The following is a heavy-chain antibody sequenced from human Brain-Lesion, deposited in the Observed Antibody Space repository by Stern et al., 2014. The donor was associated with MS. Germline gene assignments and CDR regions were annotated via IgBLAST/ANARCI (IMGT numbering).Heavy chain of an antibody. V-gene: IGHV4-61*02. CDR1: GGSISSGGYY. Sequence: QVQLVESGPGLVKPSQTLSLSCTVSGGSISSGGYYWSWIRQPAGKGLEWIGRIFNSGSTSYNPSLKIRVPISIDPSKTQFSLRLTPMTAADTAVYYCARGRVVPGFQYYATDVWGQGTTVIVSS. CDR2: IFNSGST. J-gene: IGHJ6*02. CDR3: ARGRVVPGFQYYATDV. D-gene: IGHD2-2*01.